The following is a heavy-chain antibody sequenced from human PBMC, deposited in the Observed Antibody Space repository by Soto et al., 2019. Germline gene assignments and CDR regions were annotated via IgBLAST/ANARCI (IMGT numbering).Heavy chain of an antibody. Sequence: GASVKVSCKASGYTFTSYAMHWVRQAPGQRLEWMGWINAGNGNTIYAQKFQGRVTMTEDTSTDTAYMELSSLRSEDTAVYYCATTVIAGTIEGFDPWGQGTLVTVSS. D-gene: IGHD1-7*01. J-gene: IGHJ5*02. CDR1: GYTFTSYA. V-gene: IGHV1-3*01. CDR2: INAGNGNT. CDR3: ATTVIAGTIEGFDP.